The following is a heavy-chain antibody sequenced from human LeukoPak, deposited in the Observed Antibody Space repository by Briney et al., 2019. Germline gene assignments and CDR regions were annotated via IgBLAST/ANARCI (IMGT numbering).Heavy chain of an antibody. CDR2: ISYDGSNK. D-gene: IGHD2-21*02. Sequence: GGSLRLSCAASGFTFSSYGMHWVRKAPGKGLEWVAVISYDGSNKYYADSVKGRFTISRDNSKNTLYLQMNSLRAEDTAVYYCAKGELAYCGGDCYSSEYFQHWGQGTLVTVSS. CDR3: AKGELAYCGGDCYSSEYFQH. V-gene: IGHV3-30*18. CDR1: GFTFSSYG. J-gene: IGHJ1*01.